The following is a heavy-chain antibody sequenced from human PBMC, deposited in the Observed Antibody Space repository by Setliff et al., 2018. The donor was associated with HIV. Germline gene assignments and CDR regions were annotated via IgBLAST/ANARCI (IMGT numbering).Heavy chain of an antibody. CDR2: IYYTGST. D-gene: IGHD2-21*01. V-gene: IGHV4-59*01. CDR1: GGSISTYY. Sequence: PSETLSLTCAVSGGSISTYYWTWIRQPPGKGLEYIGYIYYTGSTDYNPSLNSRVTISIDMSKSQVSLKLTSVTAAVTAVYYCARALSHCFGNNKSSWPDSFDIWGLGTMVTVSS. J-gene: IGHJ3*02. CDR3: ARALSHCFGNNKSSWPDSFDI.